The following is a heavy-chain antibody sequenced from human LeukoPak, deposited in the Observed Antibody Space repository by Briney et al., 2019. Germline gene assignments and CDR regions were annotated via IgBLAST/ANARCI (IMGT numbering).Heavy chain of an antibody. CDR1: GLTFGISG. CDR3: AKEFRGFDY. D-gene: IGHD2-21*01. J-gene: IGHJ4*02. CDR2: ISYDGSNK. Sequence: GGSLRLSCAVSGLTFGISGMHWVRQAPGKGLEWVAVISYDGSNKYYADSVKGRFTISRDNSKNTLYLQMNSLRAEDTAVYYCAKEFRGFDYWGQGTLVTVSS. V-gene: IGHV3-30*18.